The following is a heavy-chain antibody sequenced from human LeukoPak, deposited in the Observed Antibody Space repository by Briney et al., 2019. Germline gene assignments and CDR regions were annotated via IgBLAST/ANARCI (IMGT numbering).Heavy chain of an antibody. CDR2: IYYSGST. V-gene: IGHV4-59*01. CDR3: ARAPQLLWFGEPSYYMDV. Sequence: SETLSLTCTVSGGSISSYYWSWIRQPPGKGLEWIGYIYYSGSTNYNPSLKSRVTISVDTSKNQFSLKLSSVTAADTAVYYCARAPQLLWFGEPSYYMDVWGKGTTVTISS. J-gene: IGHJ6*03. CDR1: GGSISSYY. D-gene: IGHD3-10*01.